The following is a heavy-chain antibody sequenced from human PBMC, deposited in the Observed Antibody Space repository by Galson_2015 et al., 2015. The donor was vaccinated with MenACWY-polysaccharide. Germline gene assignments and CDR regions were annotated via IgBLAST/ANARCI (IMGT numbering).Heavy chain of an antibody. J-gene: IGHJ6*02. CDR1: GFTFSSYA. Sequence: SLRLSCAASGFTFSSYAMSWVRQAPGKGLEWVSAISGSGGSTYYADSVKGRFTISRDNSKNTLYLQMNSLRAEDTAVYYCAKIGCPNCSGGSCYCGANYYGMDVWGQGTTVTVSS. CDR2: ISGSGGST. D-gene: IGHD2-15*01. CDR3: AKIGCPNCSGGSCYCGANYYGMDV. V-gene: IGHV3-23*01.